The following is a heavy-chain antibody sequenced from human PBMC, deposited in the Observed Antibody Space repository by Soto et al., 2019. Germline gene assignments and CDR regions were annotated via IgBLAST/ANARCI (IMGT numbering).Heavy chain of an antibody. Sequence: EVQLVESGGGLVQPGGSLRLFCAASGFTFSSYWMHWVRQAPGKGLVWVSRINPDGTTTTYADSVKGRFTISRDNAKNTLYLQMNSLRGDDTAVYYCARVPTGRYGVWNYWGQGTLVTVSS. J-gene: IGHJ4*02. CDR3: ARVPTGRYGVWNY. CDR2: INPDGTTT. CDR1: GFTFSSYW. V-gene: IGHV3-74*01. D-gene: IGHD3-16*01.